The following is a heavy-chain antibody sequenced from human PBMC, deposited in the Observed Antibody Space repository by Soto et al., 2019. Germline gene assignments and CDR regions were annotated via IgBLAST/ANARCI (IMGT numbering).Heavy chain of an antibody. V-gene: IGHV2-5*01. J-gene: IGHJ4*02. D-gene: IGHD6-6*01. Sequence: VSGPTLVNPTQTLTLTCTFSGFSLSTSQVGVGWIRQPPGKALEWLAHVYWNDDKYYSLSLKSRLTISKDTSKSQVVLTMTNMDPVDTATYYCAREFTSSSGIRLFDTWGQGTLVTVSS. CDR3: AREFTSSSGIRLFDT. CDR1: GFSLSTSQVG. CDR2: VYWNDDK.